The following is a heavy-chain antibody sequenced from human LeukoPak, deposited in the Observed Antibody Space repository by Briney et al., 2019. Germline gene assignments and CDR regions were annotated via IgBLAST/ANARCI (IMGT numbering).Heavy chain of an antibody. D-gene: IGHD3-3*01. CDR2: IYTSGST. CDR1: GGSISSGSYY. V-gene: IGHV4-61*02. J-gene: IGHJ2*01. CDR3: ARIDLENDFWSGYYTGEGWYFDL. Sequence: PSETLSLTCTVSGGSISSGSYYWSWIRQPAGKGLEWIGRIYTSGSTNYNPSLKSRVTISVDTSKNQFSLKLSSVTAADTAVYYCARIDLENDFWSGYYTGEGWYFDLWGRGTLVTVSS.